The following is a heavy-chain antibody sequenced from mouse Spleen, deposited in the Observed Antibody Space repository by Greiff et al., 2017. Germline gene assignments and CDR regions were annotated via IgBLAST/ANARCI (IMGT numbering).Heavy chain of an antibody. Sequence: QVQLQQSGPELVKPGASVKISCKASGYAFSSSWMNWVKQRPGKGLEWIGRIYPGDGDTNYNGKFKGKATLTADKSSRTAYMQLSSLTSEDSAVYSCARSHYYGSSYLYEPFAYWGQGTLVTVSA. V-gene: IGHV1-82*01. J-gene: IGHJ3*01. CDR1: GYAFSSSW. CDR2: IYPGDGDT. D-gene: IGHD1-1*01. CDR3: ARSHYYGSSYLYEPFAY.